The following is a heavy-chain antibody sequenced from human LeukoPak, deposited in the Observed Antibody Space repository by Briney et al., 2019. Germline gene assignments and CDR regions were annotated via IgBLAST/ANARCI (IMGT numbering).Heavy chain of an antibody. CDR2: ISSSSSCI. Sequence: GGSLRLSCAASGFTFSSYSMNWVRQAPGKGLEWVSSISSSSSCIYYADSVKGRFTISRDNAKNSLYLQMNSLRAEDTAVYYCARDVVAAAGRGYYYGMDVWGQGTTVTVSS. CDR1: GFTFSSYS. D-gene: IGHD6-13*01. J-gene: IGHJ6*02. CDR3: ARDVVAAAGRGYYYGMDV. V-gene: IGHV3-21*01.